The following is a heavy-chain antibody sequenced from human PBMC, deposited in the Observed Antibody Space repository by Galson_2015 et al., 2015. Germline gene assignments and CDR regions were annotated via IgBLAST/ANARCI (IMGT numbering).Heavy chain of an antibody. Sequence: SLRLSCAASGFVFSSYNMNWVRQAPGKGLEWVSFISSSNSHIYYADSVKGRFTISRDNTKNSLYLQMDSLRAEDTAVYYCARDDASNYYIKLASWGQGALVAVSS. CDR2: ISSSNSHI. D-gene: IGHD4-11*01. J-gene: IGHJ5*02. V-gene: IGHV3-21*01. CDR3: ARDDASNYYIKLAS. CDR1: GFVFSSYN.